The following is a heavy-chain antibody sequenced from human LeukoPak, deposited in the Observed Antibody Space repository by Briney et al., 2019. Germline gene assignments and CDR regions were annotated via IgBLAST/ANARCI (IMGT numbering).Heavy chain of an antibody. CDR2: IYYSGST. D-gene: IGHD4-11*01. CDR3: ARHIDCTSYPLDY. CDR1: GGSISGYY. Sequence: PSETLSLTCTVSGGSISGYYWSWIRQPPGKGLEWIAYIYYSGSTNYNPSLKSRVTISLDTSKNQFSLKLSSVTAADTAVYCCARHIDCTSYPLDYWGQGILVTVSS. V-gene: IGHV4-59*08. J-gene: IGHJ4*02.